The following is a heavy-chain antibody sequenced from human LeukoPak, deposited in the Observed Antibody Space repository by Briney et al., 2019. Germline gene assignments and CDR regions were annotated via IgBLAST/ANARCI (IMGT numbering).Heavy chain of an antibody. CDR3: AGVGSGWYAHYFDY. CDR1: GGSLISSDYF. Sequence: SETLSLTCTVFGGSLISSDYFWGWIRQPPGKGLEWIGSMYYSGRTYYNPSLKRRVTMSVDTSKNQFSLKLSSVTAADTAVYYCAGVGSGWYAHYFDYWGQGTLVTVSS. D-gene: IGHD6-19*01. CDR2: MYYSGRT. V-gene: IGHV4-39*07. J-gene: IGHJ4*02.